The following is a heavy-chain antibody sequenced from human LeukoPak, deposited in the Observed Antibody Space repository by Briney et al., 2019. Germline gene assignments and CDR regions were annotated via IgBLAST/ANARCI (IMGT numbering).Heavy chain of an antibody. V-gene: IGHV1-18*01. CDR1: GFTLTRHH. D-gene: IGHD1-14*01. Sequence: ASLKVSCKASGFTLTRHHISWVRQAPGQGLEWMGWIDANAGDTIYAQRFQGRVTMTRDTSTTTVFLELRGLRLDDTAVYYCVREDWGSGTIIDYWGQGTLVTVSS. J-gene: IGHJ4*02. CDR2: IDANAGDT. CDR3: VREDWGSGTIIDY.